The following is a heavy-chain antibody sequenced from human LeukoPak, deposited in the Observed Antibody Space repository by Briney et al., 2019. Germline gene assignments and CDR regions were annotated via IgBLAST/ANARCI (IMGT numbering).Heavy chain of an antibody. Sequence: GGSLRLSCAASGFTFSSYAMRWVRQAPGKGLEWVAVISYDGSNKYYADSVKGRFTISRDNSKNTLYLQMNSLRAEDTAVYYCARDVIAARRGPGHYYYYYGMDVWGQGTTATVSS. CDR2: ISYDGSNK. CDR1: GFTFSSYA. CDR3: ARDVIAARRGPGHYYYYYGMDV. V-gene: IGHV3-30*04. D-gene: IGHD6-6*01. J-gene: IGHJ6*02.